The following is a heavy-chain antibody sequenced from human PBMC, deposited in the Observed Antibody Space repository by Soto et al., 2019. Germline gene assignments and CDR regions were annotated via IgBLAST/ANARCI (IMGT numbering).Heavy chain of an antibody. D-gene: IGHD5-18*01. CDR3: ARTEWTQLWFDY. J-gene: IGHJ4*02. Sequence: QVQLLESGPGLVKPSQTLSLICNVSGASISSGGYYWSWIRQRPGGGLEWLGFIYYSGISHYNPSLKSRATISVDTSKNQFSLKLISVTAADTAVYYCARTEWTQLWFDYWGQGALVTVS. CDR2: IYYSGIS. CDR1: GASISSGGYY. V-gene: IGHV4-31*03.